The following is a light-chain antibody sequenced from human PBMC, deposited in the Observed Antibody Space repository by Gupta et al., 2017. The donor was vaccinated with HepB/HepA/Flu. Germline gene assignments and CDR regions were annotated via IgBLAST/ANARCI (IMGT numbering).Light chain of an antibody. Sequence: QSALTQPASVSGSPGQSTTISCPGTSSDVGGYHYVSWYQQHPSQPPKLMFYTFSKRPSRVSNSFSCPKAGNTASLTISGLQAEDEADYYCSSYTSSSTVVFGGGTKLTVL. V-gene: IGLV2-14*01. J-gene: IGLJ2*01. CDR2: TFS. CDR3: SSYTSSSTVV. CDR1: SSDVGGYHY.